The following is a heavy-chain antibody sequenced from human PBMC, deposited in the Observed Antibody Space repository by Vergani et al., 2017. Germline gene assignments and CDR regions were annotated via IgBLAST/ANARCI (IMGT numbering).Heavy chain of an antibody. CDR3: ARDGGEYDKDALDV. J-gene: IGHJ3*01. CDR2: IYYSENK. Sequence: QVQLQESGPGLVKPSQTLSLTCTVSGGSISSGDYYWSWIRQPPGKGLEWIGSIYYSENKFYNPSLESRVTLSIDTTKNQFSLKLKSVTAADTAVYYCARDGGEYDKDALDVWGQGTKVTVTS. V-gene: IGHV4-39*02. CDR1: GGSISSGDYY. D-gene: IGHD2-21*01.